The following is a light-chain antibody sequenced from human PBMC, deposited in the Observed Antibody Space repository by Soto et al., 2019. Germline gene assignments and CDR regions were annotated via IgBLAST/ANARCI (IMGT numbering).Light chain of an antibody. Sequence: QSALTQPASVSGSLGQSITISCTGTSSDVGGFDYVSWYQHQPGKAPKLIIYDVTSRPSGVSSHFSGSKSGNTASLTISGFLAEDEADYHCCSYTSSNTYVFGTGTKVTVL. CDR2: DVT. J-gene: IGLJ1*01. CDR1: SSDVGGFDY. CDR3: CSYTSSNTYV. V-gene: IGLV2-14*03.